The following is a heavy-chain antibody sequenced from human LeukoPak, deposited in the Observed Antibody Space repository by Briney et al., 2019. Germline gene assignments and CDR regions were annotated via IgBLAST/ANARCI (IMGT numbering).Heavy chain of an antibody. CDR2: ISSSSSYI. J-gene: IGHJ4*02. CDR1: GFTFSGYS. Sequence: GGSLRLSCAASGFTFSGYSMNWVRQAPGKGLEWVSSISSSSSYIYYADSVKGRFTISRDNAKNSLYLQMNSLRAEDTAVYYCASFHYGDYPYYFDYWGQGTLVTVSS. V-gene: IGHV3-21*01. CDR3: ASFHYGDYPYYFDY. D-gene: IGHD4-17*01.